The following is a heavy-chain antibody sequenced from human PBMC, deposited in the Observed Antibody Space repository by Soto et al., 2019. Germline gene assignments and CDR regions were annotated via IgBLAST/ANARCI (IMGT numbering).Heavy chain of an antibody. Sequence: PSETLSLTCAVYGGSFSGYYWTWIRQPPGTGLEWIGEINHSGSTNYNPSLKSRVTISVDTSKNQFSLKLSSVTAADTAVYYCASHYYDSSGYYLGSGHFDYWGQGTLVTVSS. D-gene: IGHD3-22*01. CDR1: GGSFSGYY. CDR2: INHSGST. J-gene: IGHJ4*02. CDR3: ASHYYDSSGYYLGSGHFDY. V-gene: IGHV4-34*01.